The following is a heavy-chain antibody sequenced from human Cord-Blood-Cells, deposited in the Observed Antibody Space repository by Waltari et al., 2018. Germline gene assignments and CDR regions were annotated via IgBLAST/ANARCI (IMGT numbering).Heavy chain of an antibody. J-gene: IGHJ4*02. CDR1: GVTFDDYA. Sequence: EVQLVESGGGLVQPGRSLRLSCAASGVTFDDYAMHWVRQALGKGLEWVSGICWNSGSVGYAYSGKGRFTIARDNAKNALYLQMNGLRAEDTALYYCAKEALTDCSSTSCYSPFDYWGQGTLVTVSA. CDR2: ICWNSGSV. D-gene: IGHD2-2*01. V-gene: IGHV3-9*01. CDR3: AKEALTDCSSTSCYSPFDY.